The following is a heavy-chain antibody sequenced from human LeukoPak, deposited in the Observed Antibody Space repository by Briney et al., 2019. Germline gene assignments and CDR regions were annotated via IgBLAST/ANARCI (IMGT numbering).Heavy chain of an antibody. CDR1: GFTFSSYT. J-gene: IGHJ4*02. Sequence: GESLRLSCAASGFTFSSYTMNWVRQAPGKGLELVSTISPSGNSVYHAYSVKGRSTLSRDNAQNSLYLQMNSLRDEDTGVYYCARDFIGESGYSGYWGQGALVTVSS. CDR2: ISPSGNSV. CDR3: ARDFIGESGYSGY. D-gene: IGHD3-16*01. V-gene: IGHV3-21*01.